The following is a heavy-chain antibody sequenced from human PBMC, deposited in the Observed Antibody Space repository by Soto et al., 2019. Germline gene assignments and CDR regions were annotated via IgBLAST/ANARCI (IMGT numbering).Heavy chain of an antibody. CDR1: GFTFSSYW. CDR2: IKQDGSEK. V-gene: IGHV3-7*03. D-gene: IGHD6-13*01. Sequence: VGSLRLSCAASGFTFSSYWMSWVRQAPGKGLEWVANIKQDGSEKYYVDSVKGRFTISRDNAKNSLYLQMNSLRAEDTAVYYCASSVAYSHIAGHFDPWGQGTLVTVSS. CDR3: ASSVAYSHIAGHFDP. J-gene: IGHJ5*02.